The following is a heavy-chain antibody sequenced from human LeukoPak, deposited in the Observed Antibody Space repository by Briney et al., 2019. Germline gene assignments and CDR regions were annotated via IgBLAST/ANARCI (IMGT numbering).Heavy chain of an antibody. CDR3: VKGRISEDGLDF. D-gene: IGHD6-19*01. CDR1: GFTFSRSA. Sequence: GGSLRLSCAASGFTFSRSAMTWVRQTPGKGLDCVSSISSSGNTYYADSVKGRFTISRDNSKNMLYLQMNSLRAEGTAVYYCVKGRISEDGLDFWGQGTLVTVSS. V-gene: IGHV3-23*01. CDR2: ISSSGNT. J-gene: IGHJ4*02.